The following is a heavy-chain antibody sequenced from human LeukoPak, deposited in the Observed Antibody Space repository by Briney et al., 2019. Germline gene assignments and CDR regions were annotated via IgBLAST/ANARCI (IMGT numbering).Heavy chain of an antibody. D-gene: IGHD3-10*01. J-gene: IGHJ6*03. CDR1: GGSLSSYY. Sequence: PSETPSLTRTASGGSLSSYYLGLVRQPPREGPEWVGCIYYSGYTNYKSSLKSRVTISVDTSKNQFSLKLSSVTAADTAVYYCARTTMVRGTYYMDVWGKGTTVTVSS. CDR3: ARTTMVRGTYYMDV. CDR2: IYYSGYT. V-gene: IGHV4-59*01.